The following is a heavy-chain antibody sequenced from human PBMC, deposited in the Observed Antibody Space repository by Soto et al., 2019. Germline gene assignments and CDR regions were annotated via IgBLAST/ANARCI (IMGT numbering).Heavy chain of an antibody. J-gene: IGHJ6*02. D-gene: IGHD2-21*02. Sequence: QITLKESGPTLVKPTQTLTLTCTFSGFSLSTSGVGVGWIRQPPGKALEWLALIYWDDDKRYSPFLRSRLTIHKDTSKNQVVLTMTNMDPVDTATYYCIQSRCGGDCLQSYASHYYYGMDVWGQGNTVTVSS. CDR3: IQSRCGGDCLQSYASHYYYGMDV. CDR1: GFSLSTSGVG. V-gene: IGHV2-5*02. CDR2: IYWDDDK.